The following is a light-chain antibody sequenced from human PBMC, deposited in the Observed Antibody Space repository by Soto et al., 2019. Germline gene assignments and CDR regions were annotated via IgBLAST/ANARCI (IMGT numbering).Light chain of an antibody. J-gene: IGKJ3*01. CDR2: AVY. V-gene: IGKV1-39*01. CDR1: QTVIRY. Sequence: IQMTQFPSSLSASVGDRVTITCRAGQTVIRYLNWYQQKPGRAPNLLIYAVYNLQSGVPSSFTCSRCGTEFSLTISDLQPEDCATYYCQRSWSTLFTFGPGTKGEIK. CDR3: QRSWSTLFT.